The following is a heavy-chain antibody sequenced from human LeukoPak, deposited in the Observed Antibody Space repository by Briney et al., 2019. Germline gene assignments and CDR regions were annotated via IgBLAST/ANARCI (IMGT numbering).Heavy chain of an antibody. CDR3: AREGGATIMSPRYFDY. CDR1: GGSISSADYY. V-gene: IGHV4-30-2*01. Sequence: KPSETLSLTCTVSGGSISSADYYWTWIRQPPGKGLEWLGYIYHSGSTHYNPSLKSRLTISVDRSKNQFSLKLSSVTAADTAVYYCAREGGATIMSPRYFDYWGQGTLVTVSS. J-gene: IGHJ4*02. CDR2: IYHSGST. D-gene: IGHD5-12*01.